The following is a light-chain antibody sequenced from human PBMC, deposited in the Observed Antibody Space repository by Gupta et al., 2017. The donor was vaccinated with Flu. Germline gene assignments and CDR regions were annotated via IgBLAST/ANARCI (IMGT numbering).Light chain of an antibody. V-gene: IGKV3-20*01. CDR2: GAS. CDR1: QSVSSSY. J-gene: IGKJ2*03. Sequence: EIVLTQSPGTLSLSPGERATLSCRASQSVSSSYLAWYQQKPGQAPRLLIYGASSRATGIPDRFSGSGSGTDFTLTISRLEPEDFAVYYCQQDRSSRYSFGQGTKLEIK. CDR3: QQDRSSRYS.